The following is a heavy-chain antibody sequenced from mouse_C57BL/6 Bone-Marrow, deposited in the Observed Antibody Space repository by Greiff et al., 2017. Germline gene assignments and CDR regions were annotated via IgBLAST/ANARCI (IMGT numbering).Heavy chain of an antibody. V-gene: IGHV14-3*01. Sequence: EVQLQQSVAELVRPGASVKLSCTASGFNIKNTYMHWVKQRPEQGLEWIGRIDPANGNTKYAPKFQGKATITADTSSNTAYLQLSSLTSEDTAIYYCARSGSYYYGSSLYAMDYWGQGTSVTVSS. D-gene: IGHD1-1*01. CDR3: ARSGSYYYGSSLYAMDY. CDR2: IDPANGNT. J-gene: IGHJ4*01. CDR1: GFNIKNTY.